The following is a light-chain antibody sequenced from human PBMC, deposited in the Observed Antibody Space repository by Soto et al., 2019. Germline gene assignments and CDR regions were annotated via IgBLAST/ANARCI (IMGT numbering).Light chain of an antibody. CDR3: QQYDNWPAYT. CDR1: QSVNSK. Sequence: EIVMTQSPATLSVSPGERVTLSCRASQSVNSKLAWFQHKPGQAPRLLVYGASTRATDIPARFSGSGSGTEFTLTISSRQYEEFAVYYCQQYDNWPAYTFGQGTKLEI. J-gene: IGKJ2*01. V-gene: IGKV3-15*01. CDR2: GAS.